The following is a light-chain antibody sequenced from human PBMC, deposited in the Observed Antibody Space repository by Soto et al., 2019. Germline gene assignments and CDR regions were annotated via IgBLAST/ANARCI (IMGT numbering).Light chain of an antibody. V-gene: IGKV1-39*01. CDR3: QQTHSNPPT. CDR2: SAT. Sequence: DIQMTQSPSSLSASVGDRVTVTCRTSHIVDTSLNWYQQKPGKAPKLLIYSATTLQSGVPSRLSGSGSATFFTLTIHNLQPEDFATYYCQQTHSNPPTFGPGTKVDIK. CDR1: HIVDTS. J-gene: IGKJ2*01.